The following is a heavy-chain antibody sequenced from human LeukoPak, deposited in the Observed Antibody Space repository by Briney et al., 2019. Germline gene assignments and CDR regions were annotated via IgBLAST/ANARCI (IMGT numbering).Heavy chain of an antibody. D-gene: IGHD3-10*01. CDR3: ARDPLLRGQGSYYEFWFDP. CDR2: INPNSGGT. J-gene: IGHJ5*02. Sequence: ASVKVFCKASGYTFTGYYMHWVRQAPGQGLEWMGWINPNSGGTNYAQKFQGRVTMTRDTSISTAYMELSRLRSDDTAVYYCARDPLLRGQGSYYEFWFDPWGQGTLVTVSS. V-gene: IGHV1-2*02. CDR1: GYTFTGYY.